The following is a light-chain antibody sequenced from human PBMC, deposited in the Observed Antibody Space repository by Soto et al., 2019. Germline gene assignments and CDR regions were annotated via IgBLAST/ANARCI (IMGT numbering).Light chain of an antibody. CDR1: SSDVGGYNY. J-gene: IGLJ1*01. V-gene: IGLV2-14*01. Sequence: QSVLTQPASVSGSPGQSITISCTGTSSDVGGYNYVSWYQQHPGKAPKLMIYEVSHRPSGVSNRFSSSKSGNTASLTISGLQAEDEADYYCSSYTSSSTLVFGTGTKVTV. CDR2: EVS. CDR3: SSYTSSSTLV.